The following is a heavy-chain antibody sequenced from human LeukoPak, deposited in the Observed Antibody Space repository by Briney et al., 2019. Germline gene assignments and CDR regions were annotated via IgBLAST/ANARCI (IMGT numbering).Heavy chain of an antibody. V-gene: IGHV1-18*01. CDR1: GYTFTSYG. Sequence: ASVKVSCKASGYTFTSYGISWVRQAPGQGLEWMGWISAYNGNTNYAQKLQGRVTMTTDTSTSTVYMELSSLRSEDTAVYYCARDPLYYGSGSNWFDPWGQGTLVTVSS. CDR2: ISAYNGNT. CDR3: ARDPLYYGSGSNWFDP. J-gene: IGHJ5*02. D-gene: IGHD3-10*01.